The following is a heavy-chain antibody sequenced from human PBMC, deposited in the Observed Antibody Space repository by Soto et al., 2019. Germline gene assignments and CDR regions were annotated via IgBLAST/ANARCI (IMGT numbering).Heavy chain of an antibody. CDR2: ISSSSSTI. D-gene: IGHD1-1*01. CDR1: GFTFSSYS. V-gene: IGHV3-48*01. Sequence: PGGSLRLSCAASGFTFSSYSMNWVRQAPGKGLEWVSYISSSSSTIYYADSVKGRFTISRDNSKNTLYLQMNSLRAEDTAVYYCAKTQNEIPDYWGQGNLVTVSS. J-gene: IGHJ4*02. CDR3: AKTQNEIPDY.